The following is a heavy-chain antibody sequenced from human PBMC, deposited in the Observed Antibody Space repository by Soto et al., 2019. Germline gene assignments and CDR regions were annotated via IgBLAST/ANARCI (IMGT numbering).Heavy chain of an antibody. CDR3: ARGGARLITMVREARWFDP. Sequence: QVQLQESGPGLVKPSETLSLTCTVSGGSISSYYWSWIRQPPGKGLEWIGYIYYSGSTNYNPSLKSRVTISVDTSKNQFSLKLSSVTAADTAVYYCARGGARLITMVREARWFDPWGQGTLVTVSS. D-gene: IGHD3-10*01. CDR1: GGSISSYY. J-gene: IGHJ5*02. V-gene: IGHV4-59*01. CDR2: IYYSGST.